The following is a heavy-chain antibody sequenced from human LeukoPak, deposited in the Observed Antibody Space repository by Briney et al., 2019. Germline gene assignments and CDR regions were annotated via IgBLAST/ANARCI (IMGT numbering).Heavy chain of an antibody. CDR1: GGSISSYY. D-gene: IGHD6-13*01. CDR2: INHSGST. Sequence: PSETLSLTCTVSGGSISSYYWSWIRQPPGKGLEWIGEINHSGSTNYNPSLKSRVTISVDTSKNQFSLKLSSVTAADTAVYYCARGRTLLRAAAASFDYWGQGTLVTVSS. V-gene: IGHV4-34*01. J-gene: IGHJ4*02. CDR3: ARGRTLLRAAAASFDY.